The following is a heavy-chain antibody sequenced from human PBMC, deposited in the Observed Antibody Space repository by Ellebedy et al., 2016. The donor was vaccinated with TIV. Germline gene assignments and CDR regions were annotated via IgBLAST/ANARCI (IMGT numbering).Heavy chain of an antibody. Sequence: PRGSLRLSCTVSGFTIADFPMSWVRQAPGKGLEWVGFIRSPSYVGAPEHAPSMKGRFTISRDDPRGIAYLQMNNLKSEDTAVYYCCRGDIGTALAGEYNGLDVWGQGTTVTVSS. CDR3: CRGDIGTALAGEYNGLDV. J-gene: IGHJ6*02. CDR1: GFTIADFP. V-gene: IGHV3-49*04. D-gene: IGHD6-19*01. CDR2: IRSPSYVGAP.